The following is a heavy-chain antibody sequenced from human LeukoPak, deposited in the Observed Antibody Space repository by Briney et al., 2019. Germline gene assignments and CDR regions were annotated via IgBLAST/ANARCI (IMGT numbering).Heavy chain of an antibody. CDR1: GFIFSSYY. CDR2: IYSGGST. Sequence: PGGSLRLSCVASGFIFSSYYMTWVRQAPGKGLEWVSVIYSGGSTYYADSVKGRVAISRDNSKNTVFLQMSSVRAEDTAVYYCARSYSNHLFGMDVWGQGTTVTVTS. D-gene: IGHD4-11*01. CDR3: ARSYSNHLFGMDV. J-gene: IGHJ6*02. V-gene: IGHV3-66*01.